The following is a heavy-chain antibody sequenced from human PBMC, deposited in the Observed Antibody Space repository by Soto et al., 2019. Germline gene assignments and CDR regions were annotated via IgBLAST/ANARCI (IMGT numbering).Heavy chain of an antibody. CDR3: ARDRVIVQVDNYYYGMDV. Sequence: RXSVKVSCKASGYSFTSYGISWVRQAPGQGLEWMGWISAYNGNTNYAQKLQGRVTMTTDTSTSTAYMELRSLRSDDTAVYYCARDRVIVQVDNYYYGMDVWGQGTTVTVSS. D-gene: IGHD1-1*01. CDR2: ISAYNGNT. V-gene: IGHV1-18*01. J-gene: IGHJ6*02. CDR1: GYSFTSYG.